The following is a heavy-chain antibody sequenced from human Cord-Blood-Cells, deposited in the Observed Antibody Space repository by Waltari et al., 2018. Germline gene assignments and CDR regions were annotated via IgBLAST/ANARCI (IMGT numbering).Heavy chain of an antibody. CDR2: INHSGST. J-gene: IGHJ4*02. D-gene: IGHD3-10*01. CDR1: GGSFSGYY. V-gene: IGHV4-34*01. CDR3: ARVNYYGSGSYTIDY. Sequence: QVQLQQWGAGLLKPSETLSLTCAVYGGSFSGYYWSWIRQPPGKGLEWIGEINHSGSTNYNPSLKSRVTISVDTSKNQFSLKPSSVTAADTAVYYCARVNYYGSGSYTIDYWGQGTLVTVSS.